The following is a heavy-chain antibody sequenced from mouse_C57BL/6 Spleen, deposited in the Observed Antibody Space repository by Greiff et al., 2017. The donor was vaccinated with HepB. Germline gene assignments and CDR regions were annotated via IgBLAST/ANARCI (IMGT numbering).Heavy chain of an antibody. Sequence: QVQLQQPGAELVMPGASVKLSCEASGYTFTSYWMHWVKQRPGQGLEWIGEIDPSDSYTNYNQKFKGKSTLTVDKSSSTAYMQLSSLTSEDSAVYYCASTAQAHYAMDYWGQGTSVTVSS. V-gene: IGHV1-69*01. J-gene: IGHJ4*01. D-gene: IGHD3-2*02. CDR2: IDPSDSYT. CDR1: GYTFTSYW. CDR3: ASTAQAHYAMDY.